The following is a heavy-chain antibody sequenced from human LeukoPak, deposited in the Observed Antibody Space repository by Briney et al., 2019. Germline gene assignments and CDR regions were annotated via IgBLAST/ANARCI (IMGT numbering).Heavy chain of an antibody. CDR2: ISSSSSTI. J-gene: IGHJ4*02. CDR1: GFTFSSYS. V-gene: IGHV3-48*01. CDR3: ATDPSYGDYAPPLDY. D-gene: IGHD4-17*01. Sequence: GGSLRLSCAASGFTFSSYSMTWVRQAPGKGLEWVSYISSSSSTIYYADSVKGRFTISRDNAKNSLYLQMNSLRAEDTAVYYCATDPSYGDYAPPLDYWGQGPLVTVSS.